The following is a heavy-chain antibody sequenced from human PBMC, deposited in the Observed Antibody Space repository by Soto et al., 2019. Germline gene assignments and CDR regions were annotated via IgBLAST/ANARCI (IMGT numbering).Heavy chain of an antibody. D-gene: IGHD5-18*01. V-gene: IGHV3-73*02. CDR2: IRSKVNTYAT. Sequence: EVQLVESGGGLVQPGGSLKLSCVASGFTFSDSAMHWVRQASGKGLEGVGRIRSKVNTYATAYAASGKGRFTISRDDSMNTAYLQMNSLKTEDTAVYYCTRRRLWTAMDPQEYWGQGTLVTVSS. CDR3: TRRRLWTAMDPQEY. CDR1: GFTFSDSA. J-gene: IGHJ4*02.